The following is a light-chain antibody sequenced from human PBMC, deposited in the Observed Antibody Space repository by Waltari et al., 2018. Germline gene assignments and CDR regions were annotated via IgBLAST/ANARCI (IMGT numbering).Light chain of an antibody. CDR1: SSNLGAGYN. CDR2: GNN. J-gene: IGLJ3*02. CDR3: QSYDSSLSGWV. V-gene: IGLV1-40*01. Sequence: QSVLTQPPSASGAPGQRVTISCPGSSSNLGAGYNVHWYQHLRGTAPKLLIYGNNNRPSGVPDRFSDSKSGTSASLAITGVQAEDEADYYCQSYDSSLSGWVFGGGTKLTVL.